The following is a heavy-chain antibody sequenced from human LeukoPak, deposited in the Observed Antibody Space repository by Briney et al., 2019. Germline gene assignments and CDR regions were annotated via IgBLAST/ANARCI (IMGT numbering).Heavy chain of an antibody. CDR2: VSPSHTTR. J-gene: IGHJ3*01. CDR3: ARDYILPLETDNGDGFTI. V-gene: IGHV1-18*01. CDR1: GYTFRQYS. D-gene: IGHD5-24*01. Sequence: ASVKVSCKASGYTFRQYSISWVRQAPGKGFEWMGWVSPSHTTRVYAQEFQGRVTMTADTNTNTVSMELRSLRFDDTAVYFCARDYILPLETDNGDGFTIWGQGTVVTVSS.